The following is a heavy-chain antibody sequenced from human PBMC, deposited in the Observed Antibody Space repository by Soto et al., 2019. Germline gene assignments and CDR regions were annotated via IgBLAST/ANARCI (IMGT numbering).Heavy chain of an antibody. CDR1: GGSISSGGYY. Sequence: PSETLSLTCTVSGGSISSGGYYWSWIRQHPGKGLEWIGYIYYSGSTYYNPSLKSQVTISVDTSKNQFSLKLSSVTAADTAVYYCARVGEGYSGFAYYYYYYMDVWGKGTTVTVSS. V-gene: IGHV4-31*01. D-gene: IGHD1-26*01. J-gene: IGHJ6*03. CDR2: IYYSGST. CDR3: ARVGEGYSGFAYYYYYYMDV.